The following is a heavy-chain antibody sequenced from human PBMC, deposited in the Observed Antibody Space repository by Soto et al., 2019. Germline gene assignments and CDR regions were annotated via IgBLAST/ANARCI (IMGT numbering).Heavy chain of an antibody. Sequence: PVTVSCKASGSTFASSGIRWVRQAPGQGLEWMGWIGAYNGNTNYSQKLQGRVTMTTDTSTSTAYMELRILTSDFTAVYDCANDRVVATHDCWGQGTLVTVSS. CDR2: IGAYNGNT. J-gene: IGHJ4*02. V-gene: IGHV1-18*01. CDR1: GSTFASSG. D-gene: IGHD1-26*01. CDR3: ANDRVVATHDC.